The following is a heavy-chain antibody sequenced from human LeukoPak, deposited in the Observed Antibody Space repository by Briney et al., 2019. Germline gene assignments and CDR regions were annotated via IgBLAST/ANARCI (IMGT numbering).Heavy chain of an antibody. CDR3: ARDPRWLPFDY. D-gene: IGHD5-12*01. CDR2: LYYSGRT. CDR1: GGSMSSSSHY. V-gene: IGHV4-39*07. J-gene: IGHJ4*02. Sequence: SETLSLTCSVSGGSMSSSSHYWGWVRQPPGKELQWIGSLYYSGRTFYTPSLESRVTISVDTSKNQFSLKLSSVTAADTAVYYCARDPRWLPFDYWGQGTLVTVSS.